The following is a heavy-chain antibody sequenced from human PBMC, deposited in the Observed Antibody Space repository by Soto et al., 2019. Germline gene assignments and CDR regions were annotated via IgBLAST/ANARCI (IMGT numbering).Heavy chain of an antibody. Sequence: GGSLRLSCAVSGFTFRSSPMSWVRRAPGKGLEWVSGINGDGSSTAYADSVKGRFTISRDNAKNTLYLQMNSLRAEDTAVYYCTRYYGSGSYHFDYWGQGTLVTVSS. CDR3: TRYYGSGSYHFDY. J-gene: IGHJ4*02. V-gene: IGHV3-74*01. CDR1: GFTFRSSP. CDR2: INGDGSST. D-gene: IGHD3-10*01.